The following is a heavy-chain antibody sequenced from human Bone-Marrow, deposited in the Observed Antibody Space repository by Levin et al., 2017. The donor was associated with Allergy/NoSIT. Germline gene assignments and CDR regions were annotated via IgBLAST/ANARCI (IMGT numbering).Heavy chain of an antibody. Sequence: RTGGSLRLSCATSGFTFTTYAMHWVRQAPGKGLEWLAVIWYDGSNEYYADSVRGRFTISRDNSKNTLYLQMNSLRAEDTAVYFCARDSVEVVEPAPDDNNQPSLLMDVWGQGTTVIVSS. J-gene: IGHJ6*02. CDR1: GFTFTTYA. V-gene: IGHV3-33*01. D-gene: IGHD3-22*01. CDR2: IWYDGSNE. CDR3: ARDSVEVVEPAPDDNNQPSLLMDV.